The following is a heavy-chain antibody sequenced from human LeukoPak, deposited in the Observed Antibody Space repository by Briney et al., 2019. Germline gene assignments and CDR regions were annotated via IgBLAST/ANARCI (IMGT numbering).Heavy chain of an antibody. D-gene: IGHD3-3*01. CDR2: ISDSSTTI. CDR1: GFTFSSYW. V-gene: IGHV3-48*01. CDR3: ARDRGGAYDFWSGYYTGYFDY. J-gene: IGHJ4*02. Sequence: GGSLRLSCAASGFTFSSYWMSWVRQAPGKGLEWVSYISDSSTTIYYADSVKGRFTTSRDNAKNSLYLQMNSLRAEDTAVYYCARDRGGAYDFWSGYYTGYFDYWCQGTLVPVSS.